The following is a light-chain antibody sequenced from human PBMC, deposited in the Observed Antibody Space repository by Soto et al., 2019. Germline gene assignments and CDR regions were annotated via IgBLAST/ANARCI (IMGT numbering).Light chain of an antibody. CDR2: KAS. Sequence: DIQMTQSPSTLSGSVGDRVTITCRASQTISSWLAWYQQKPGKAPKLLIYKASTLKSGVPSRFSGSGSVTEFTLTISSLRPDDFATYYCQHYNSYSEAFGQGTKVDI. CDR3: QHYNSYSEA. V-gene: IGKV1-5*03. J-gene: IGKJ1*01. CDR1: QTISSW.